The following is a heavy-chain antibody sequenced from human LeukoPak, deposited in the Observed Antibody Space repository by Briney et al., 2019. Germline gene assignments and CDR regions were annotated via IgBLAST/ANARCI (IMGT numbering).Heavy chain of an antibody. CDR2: IKQDGSEK. Sequence: GGSLRLSCAASGFTFSSYWMSWVREAPGKGLEWVANIKQDGSEKYYVDSVKGRFTISRDNAKNSLYLQMNSLKIEDTALYYCVRVSCSSDNCRVEHFDLWGRGTLVTVSS. CDR3: VRVSCSSDNCRVEHFDL. V-gene: IGHV3-7*03. CDR1: GFTFSSYW. J-gene: IGHJ2*01. D-gene: IGHD2-2*01.